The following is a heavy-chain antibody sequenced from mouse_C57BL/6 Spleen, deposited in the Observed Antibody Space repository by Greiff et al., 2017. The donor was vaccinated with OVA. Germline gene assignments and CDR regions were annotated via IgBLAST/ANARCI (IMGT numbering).Heavy chain of an antibody. Sequence: VKLQQPGAELVRPGSSVKLSCKASGYTFTSYWMDWVKQRPGQGLEWIGNIYPSDSETHYNQKFKDKATLTVDKSSSTAYMQLSSLTSEDSAVYYCARGDNAWFAYWGQGTLVTVSA. V-gene: IGHV1-61*01. CDR1: GYTFTSYW. CDR2: IYPSDSET. CDR3: ARGDNAWFAY. J-gene: IGHJ3*01.